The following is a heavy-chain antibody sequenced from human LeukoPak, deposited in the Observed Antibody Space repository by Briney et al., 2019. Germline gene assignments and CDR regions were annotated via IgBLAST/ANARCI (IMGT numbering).Heavy chain of an antibody. CDR2: IHPNTGAT. Sequence: ASVKVSCKASGYTFIAYYMHWVRQAPGQGLEWMGWIHPNTGATIYAEKFQGRVTMTRDTSISTAYMELSRLRSDDTAVYYCARVPAAGPVDYWGQGTLVTVSS. V-gene: IGHV1-2*02. CDR1: GYTFIAYY. CDR3: ARVPAAGPVDY. D-gene: IGHD2-2*01. J-gene: IGHJ4*02.